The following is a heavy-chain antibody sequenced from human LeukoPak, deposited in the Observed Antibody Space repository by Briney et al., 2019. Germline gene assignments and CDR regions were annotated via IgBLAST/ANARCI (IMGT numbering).Heavy chain of an antibody. CDR1: GGSISSYY. V-gene: IGHV4-59*08. Sequence: SGTLSLTCTVSGGSISSYYWSWIRQPPGKGLEWMGYIYYSGSTNYNPSPKSRVTISVDTSKNQFSLKLSWQTAAVTAVYYCARLTDYGDSGGDYYYYYGMDVWGQGTTVTVSS. D-gene: IGHD4-17*01. CDR2: IYYSGST. CDR3: ARLTDYGDSGGDYYYYYGMDV. J-gene: IGHJ6*02.